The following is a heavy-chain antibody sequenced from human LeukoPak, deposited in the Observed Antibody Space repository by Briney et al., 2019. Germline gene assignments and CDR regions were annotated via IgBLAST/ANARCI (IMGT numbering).Heavy chain of an antibody. CDR3: AKRGVVIRVILVGFHKEAYYFDS. D-gene: IGHD3-22*01. CDR2: ISGSGGRP. J-gene: IGHJ4*02. Sequence: GGSLRLSCAVSGITLSNYGMSWVRQAPGKGLEWVAGISGSGGRPNYADSVKGRFTISRDNAKNTLYLQMNSLRAEDTAVYFCAKRGVVIRVILVGFHKEAYYFDSWGQGALVTVSS. V-gene: IGHV3-23*01. CDR1: GITLSNYG.